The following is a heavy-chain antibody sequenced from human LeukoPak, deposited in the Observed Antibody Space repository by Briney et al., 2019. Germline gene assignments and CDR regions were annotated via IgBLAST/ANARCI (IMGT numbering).Heavy chain of an antibody. Sequence: ASVKVSCKASGYTFASCDINWVRQATGQGLEWMGWMNPNSGNTGYAQKFQGRVTMTRNTSISTAYMELSSLRSEDTAVYYCARADYSGYDGFDYWGQGTLVTVSS. CDR3: ARADYSGYDGFDY. J-gene: IGHJ4*02. CDR2: MNPNSGNT. D-gene: IGHD5-12*01. V-gene: IGHV1-8*01. CDR1: GYTFASCD.